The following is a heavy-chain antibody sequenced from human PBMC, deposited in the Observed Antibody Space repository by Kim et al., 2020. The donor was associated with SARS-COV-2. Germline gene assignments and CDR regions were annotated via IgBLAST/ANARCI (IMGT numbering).Heavy chain of an antibody. CDR1: GGSISSSSYY. Sequence: SETLSLTCTVSGGSISSSSYYWGWIRQPPGKGLEWIGSIYYSGSTYYNPSLKSRVTISVDTSKNQFSLKLSSVTAADTAVYYCARFFQWELPHPYFAFDIWGQGTMVTVSS. V-gene: IGHV4-39*01. J-gene: IGHJ3*02. CDR2: IYYSGST. D-gene: IGHD1-26*01. CDR3: ARFFQWELPHPYFAFDI.